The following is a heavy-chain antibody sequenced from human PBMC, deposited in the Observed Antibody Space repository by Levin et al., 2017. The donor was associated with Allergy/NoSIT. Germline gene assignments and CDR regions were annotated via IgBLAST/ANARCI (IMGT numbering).Heavy chain of an antibody. V-gene: IGHV3-64D*06. CDR2: ISNHGGRT. CDR1: GFTFSGYT. CDR3: VKNGDYGELGY. J-gene: IGHJ4*02. D-gene: IGHD4-17*01. Sequence: SCSASGFTFSGYTMQWVRQAPGKGLESVSAISNHGGRTYYTDSVKGRFTISRDNSKNTLYLQMSSLRTEDTALYYCVKNGDYGELGYWGQGTLVTVSS.